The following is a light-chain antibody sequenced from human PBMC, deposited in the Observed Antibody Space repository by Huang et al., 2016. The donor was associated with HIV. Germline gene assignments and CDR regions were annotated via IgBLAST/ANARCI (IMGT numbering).Light chain of an antibody. CDR3: QQRNWPPLT. J-gene: IGKJ4*01. CDR1: PSVSTY. V-gene: IGKV3-11*01. CDR2: DAS. Sequence: EIVLTQSPATLSLSPGERVTLACRASPSVSTYLAWYQQKPGQAPRLLIYDASNRASGIPARFTGSGSGTDFTLTISRLEPEDFAVYYWQQRNWPPLTFGGGTKVEIK.